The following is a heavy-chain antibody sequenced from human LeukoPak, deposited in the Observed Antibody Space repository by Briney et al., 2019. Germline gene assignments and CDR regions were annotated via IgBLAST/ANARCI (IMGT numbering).Heavy chain of an antibody. CDR2: IYPGDADT. D-gene: IGHD4-23*01. CDR3: ARHVSVDPDSPTTSGKRSAGFEI. CDR1: GYRFDNYW. J-gene: IGHJ3*02. V-gene: IGHV5-51*01. Sequence: GESLKISCQGLGYRFDNYWVAWVRQRPGKGLEWMGIIYPGDADTAYSPSFQGRVTISADTSIMTVYLQWTSLKASDTAMYYCARHVSVDPDSPTTSGKRSAGFEIWGQGTMVIVSS.